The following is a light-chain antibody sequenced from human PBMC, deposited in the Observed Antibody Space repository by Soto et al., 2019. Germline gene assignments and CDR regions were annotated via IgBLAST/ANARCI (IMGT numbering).Light chain of an antibody. CDR3: QQYSSYPWT. V-gene: IGKV1-5*03. Sequence: DIQMTQSPSTLSASVGDRVTITCRASQTFSTSLAWYQQKPGQAPKLLIYKASSLESGVPSRFSGSGSGTEFTLTISSLQPDDFANYYCQQYSSYPWTFGQGTKVEIK. CDR2: KAS. J-gene: IGKJ1*01. CDR1: QTFSTS.